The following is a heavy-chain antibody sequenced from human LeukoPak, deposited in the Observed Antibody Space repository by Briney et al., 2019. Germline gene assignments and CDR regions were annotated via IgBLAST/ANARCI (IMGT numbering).Heavy chain of an antibody. J-gene: IGHJ4*02. D-gene: IGHD2-8*01. CDR2: INPHSGDT. Sequence: ASVKVSFKASGYTFTVYYLHWVRQASGQGLEWMGWINPHSGDTDYTQKFQGRVTMTRDTSISTAYMELSRLRSDDTAVYYCARWGGHCTSGLCYYFDCWGQGTLVTVSS. V-gene: IGHV1-2*02. CDR1: GYTFTVYY. CDR3: ARWGGHCTSGLCYYFDC.